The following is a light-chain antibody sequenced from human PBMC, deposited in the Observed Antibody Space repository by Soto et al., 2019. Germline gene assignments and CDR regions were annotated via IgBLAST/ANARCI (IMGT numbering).Light chain of an antibody. Sequence: EIVLTQSPATLSLSPGDRATLSCRASQSVTDYLAWYQHKLGQAPRLLIYDASNRAAGIPPRFSGSGSGTDFTLTISSLEPEDFAVYYCQQRSSWPYTFGQGTKVEIK. V-gene: IGKV3-11*01. CDR1: QSVTDY. CDR2: DAS. J-gene: IGKJ2*01. CDR3: QQRSSWPYT.